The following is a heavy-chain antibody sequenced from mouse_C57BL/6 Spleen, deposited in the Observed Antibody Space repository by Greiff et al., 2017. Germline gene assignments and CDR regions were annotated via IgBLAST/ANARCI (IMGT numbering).Heavy chain of an antibody. CDR1: GFTFSSYA. CDR3: ARGTGTRYFDV. J-gene: IGHJ1*03. Sequence: EVHLVESGGGLVKPGGSLKLSCAASGFTFSSYAMSWVRQTPEKRLEWVATISDGGSYTYYPDNVKGRFTISRDNAKNNRYLQMSHLKSEDTAMYYCARGTGTRYFDVWGTGTTVTVSS. D-gene: IGHD4-1*01. V-gene: IGHV5-4*01. CDR2: ISDGGSYT.